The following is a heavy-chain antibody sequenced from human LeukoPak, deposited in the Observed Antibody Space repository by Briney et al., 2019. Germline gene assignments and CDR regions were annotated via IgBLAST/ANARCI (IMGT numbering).Heavy chain of an antibody. D-gene: IGHD1-26*01. J-gene: IGHJ5*02. CDR1: GGSISSSSYY. CDR3: VKGSYMGDWFDP. V-gene: IGHV4-39*01. Sequence: SVTLSLTCTVSGGSISSSSYYWGWIRQPPGKGLEWIGSIYYSGSTYYNPSLKSRVTISVDTSKNQFSLKLSSVTAADTAVYYCVKGSYMGDWFDPWGQGTLVTVSS. CDR2: IYYSGST.